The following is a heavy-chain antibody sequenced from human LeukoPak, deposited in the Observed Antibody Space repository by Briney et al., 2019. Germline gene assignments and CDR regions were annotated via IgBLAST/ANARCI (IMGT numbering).Heavy chain of an antibody. D-gene: IGHD4/OR15-4a*01. V-gene: IGHV3-48*01. CDR1: GFTFSSYS. CDR3: ARDKDYAFDY. CDR2: ISSISGTI. J-gene: IGHJ4*02. Sequence: PGGSLRLSCAASGFTFSSYSMNWVRQAPGKRLEWVSYISSISGTINYSDSVKGRFTISTDNAKNSLYLQMNILRADDTAVYYCARDKDYAFDYWGQGTLVTVSS.